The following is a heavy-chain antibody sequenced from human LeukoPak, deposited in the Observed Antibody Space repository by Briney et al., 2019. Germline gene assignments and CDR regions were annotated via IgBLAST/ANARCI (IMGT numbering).Heavy chain of an antibody. CDR1: GASISSDASY. D-gene: IGHD3-16*01. CDR3: ARDRTGCFFDD. J-gene: IGHJ4*02. V-gene: IGHV4-31*03. CDR2: IYFSGTT. Sequence: SQTLSLTCTVSGASISSDASYWSWIRQHPEKGLEWIGYIYFSGTTYHNPSLKSRVSIAVDMSNSQFSLKLRSVTAADTAVYYCARDRTGCFFDDWGQGTLVTVSS.